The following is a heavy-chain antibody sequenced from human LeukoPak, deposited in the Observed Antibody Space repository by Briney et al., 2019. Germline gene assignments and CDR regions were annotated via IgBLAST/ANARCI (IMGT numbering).Heavy chain of an antibody. CDR1: GFTFGDYA. V-gene: IGHV3-49*03. Sequence: GGSLRLSCTASGFTFGDYAMRWFRQAPGKGLEWVGFIRSKAYGGTTEYAASVKDRFTISGDDSKSIAYLQMNSLKTEDTAVYYCTRCDYGDYGHQPPAMDYWGQGTLVTVSS. CDR3: TRCDYGDYGHQPPAMDY. CDR2: IRSKAYGGTT. J-gene: IGHJ4*02. D-gene: IGHD4-17*01.